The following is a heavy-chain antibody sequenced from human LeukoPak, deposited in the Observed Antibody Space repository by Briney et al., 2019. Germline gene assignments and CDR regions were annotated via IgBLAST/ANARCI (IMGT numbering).Heavy chain of an antibody. Sequence: GGSLRLSCAASGFTFSSYWMHWVRQAPGKGLVWVSRINSDGSDTIYADSVKGRFTISRDNAKNSLYLQMNSLRAEDTAVYYCASGSRDGYNYRFDYWGQGTLVTVSS. CDR1: GFTFSSYW. CDR3: ASGSRDGYNYRFDY. D-gene: IGHD5-24*01. J-gene: IGHJ4*02. CDR2: INSDGSDT. V-gene: IGHV3-74*01.